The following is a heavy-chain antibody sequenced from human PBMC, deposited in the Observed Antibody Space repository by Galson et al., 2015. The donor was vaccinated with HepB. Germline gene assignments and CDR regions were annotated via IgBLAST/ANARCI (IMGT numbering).Heavy chain of an antibody. V-gene: IGHV6-1*01. CDR3: ARGLATTFDY. CDR1: GDSVSSNSAA. D-gene: IGHD5-12*01. CDR2: TYYRSKWYN. Sequence: CAISGDSVSSNSAAWNWIRQSPSRGLEWLGRTYYRSKWYNDYAVSVKSRITVDPDTSRNRFSLQLDSVTPEDTAVYYCARGLATTFDYWGQGTLVTVSS. J-gene: IGHJ4*02.